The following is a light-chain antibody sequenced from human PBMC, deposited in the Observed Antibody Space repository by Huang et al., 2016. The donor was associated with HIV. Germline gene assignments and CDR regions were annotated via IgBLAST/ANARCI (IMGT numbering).Light chain of an antibody. CDR2: AES. CDR1: QGVSKW. Sequence: DIQMTQSPSSVSASIGDRVTITGRAIQGVSKWLAWYQQKPGKAPKLLIYAESRLEGGVPSRFRGSGSGTDFTLTITSLQPEDFATYYCQQANSFPPTFGQGTRLEIK. V-gene: IGKV1D-12*01. J-gene: IGKJ5*01. CDR3: QQANSFPPT.